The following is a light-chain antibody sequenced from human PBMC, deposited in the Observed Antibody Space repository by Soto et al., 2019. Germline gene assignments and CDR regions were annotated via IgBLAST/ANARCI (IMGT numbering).Light chain of an antibody. V-gene: IGKV2-24*01. Sequence: EIVMTQTPRSLPVTLGQPVSISCKSSQSLVRSDGNAYLNWLHQRPGQPPRLLIYKVSNRFTGVPDRFSGSGAGTGFTLHISRVEAEDVGIYFCMQVAQLLTFGQGTRLEIK. CDR2: KVS. J-gene: IGKJ5*01. CDR3: MQVAQLLT. CDR1: QSLVRSDGNAY.